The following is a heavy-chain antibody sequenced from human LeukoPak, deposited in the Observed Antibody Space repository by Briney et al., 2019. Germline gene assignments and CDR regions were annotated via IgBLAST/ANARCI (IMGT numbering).Heavy chain of an antibody. J-gene: IGHJ4*02. V-gene: IGHV4-39*01. Sequence: TETLSLTCTVSGGSISTSNYYWGWIRQAPGKGLEWIGSIYNGGGTHYNPSLKSRVTISIDTSKNQFSLNLSSVTAADTAVYYCARYMSSTAQDYWGQGTLVTVSS. CDR1: GGSISTSNYY. CDR2: IYNGGGT. D-gene: IGHD5-18*01. CDR3: ARYMSSTAQDY.